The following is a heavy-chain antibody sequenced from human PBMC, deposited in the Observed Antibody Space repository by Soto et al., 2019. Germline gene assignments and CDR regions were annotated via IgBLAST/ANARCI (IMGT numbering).Heavy chain of an antibody. Sequence: QVQLVQSGSELKKPGASVKVSCKASGYTFTSYALNWGRQAPGQGLEWMGWINTNTGNPTYAQGFTGRFVFYLDTSVSTAYVQICSLKAEDTAVYYCARDGHSSSWYSYYYGMDVRGPGTTVTVS. J-gene: IGHJ6*02. CDR1: GYTFTSYA. D-gene: IGHD6-13*01. CDR3: ARDGHSSSWYSYYYGMDV. CDR2: INTNTGNP. V-gene: IGHV7-4-1*01.